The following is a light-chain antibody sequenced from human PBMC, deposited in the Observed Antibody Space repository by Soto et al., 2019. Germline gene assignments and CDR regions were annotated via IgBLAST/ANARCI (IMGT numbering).Light chain of an antibody. CDR1: QSVSSSY. J-gene: IGKJ1*01. V-gene: IGKV3-20*01. Sequence: EIVLTQSPGTLSLSPGERATLSCSASQSVSSSYLAWYQQKPGQAPGILIYGASSRATGIPDRLSGSGSGKDFTLPMSRLEPEDFAVYYCHQYGSSRWRFGQGTKMEI. CDR2: GAS. CDR3: HQYGSSRWR.